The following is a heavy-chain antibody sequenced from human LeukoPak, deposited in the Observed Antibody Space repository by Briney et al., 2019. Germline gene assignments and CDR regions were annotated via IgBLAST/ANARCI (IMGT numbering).Heavy chain of an antibody. Sequence: SETLSLTCTVSGGSISSSDYYWGWIRQPPGKGLEWIGSINYSGSTYYNPSLKSRVTISIDTSKNQFSLKLSSVTAADTAVYYCARANWNYYYYYYMDVWGKGTTVTVSS. CDR2: INYSGST. CDR1: GGSISSSDYY. CDR3: ARANWNYYYYYYMDV. V-gene: IGHV4-39*07. J-gene: IGHJ6*03. D-gene: IGHD1-20*01.